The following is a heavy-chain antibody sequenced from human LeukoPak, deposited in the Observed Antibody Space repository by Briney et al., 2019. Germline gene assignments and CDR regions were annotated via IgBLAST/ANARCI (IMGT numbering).Heavy chain of an antibody. D-gene: IGHD6-19*01. CDR1: GFTLSDLY. CDR2: SRNKANRYTT. V-gene: IGHV3-72*01. J-gene: IGHJ4*02. CDR3: ARGFDSRSGWNFDF. Sequence: VQPGGSLRLSCAASGFTLSDLYFDWVRQAPGKGLEWVGRSRNKANRYTTEFVASVKGRFTISRDDSRNSLYLQMNSLRVEDTAVYYCARGFDSRSGWNFDFPGQGTLVTVSS.